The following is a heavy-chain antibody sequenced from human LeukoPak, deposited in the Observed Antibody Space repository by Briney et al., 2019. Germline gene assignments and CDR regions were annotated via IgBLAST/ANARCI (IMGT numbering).Heavy chain of an antibody. V-gene: IGHV3-7*01. D-gene: IGHD1-26*01. Sequence: PGGSLRLSCAASGFTFSRMSWVRQAPGKGLEWVANIKQDGSDIYYVDSVKGRFTISRDNAKNSLYLQMNSLRAEDTAVYYCTRSGTYAFDCWGQGTLVTVSS. CDR2: IKQDGSDI. CDR3: TRSGTYAFDC. CDR1: GFTFSR. J-gene: IGHJ4*02.